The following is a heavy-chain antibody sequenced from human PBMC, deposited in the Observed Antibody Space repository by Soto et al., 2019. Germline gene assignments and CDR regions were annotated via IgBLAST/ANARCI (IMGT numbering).Heavy chain of an antibody. V-gene: IGHV5-10-1*01. CDR3: AGHITMIGVAGAFDV. CDR2: IDPSDSYT. J-gene: IGHJ3*01. Sequence: GESLKISCKGSGYSFTSYWISWVRQMPGKGLEWMGRIDPSDSYTNYSPSFQGHVTISADKSISTAYLQWSSLKASDTAMYYCAGHITMIGVAGAFDVWGQGTMVT. CDR1: GYSFTSYW. D-gene: IGHD3-22*01.